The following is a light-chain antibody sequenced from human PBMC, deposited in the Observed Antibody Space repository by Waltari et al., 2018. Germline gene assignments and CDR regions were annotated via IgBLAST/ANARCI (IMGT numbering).Light chain of an antibody. CDR1: QRVSNY. J-gene: IGKJ4*01. CDR2: DAS. Sequence: EIVLTQSPATLSLSPGERATLSCRASQRVSNYLAWYQQKPGQAPRLLIYDASTRATGTPARFSGSGSGTDFTLTISSLEPEDFAFYYCQQRGNGLTFGGGTKVEIK. CDR3: QQRGNGLT. V-gene: IGKV3-11*01.